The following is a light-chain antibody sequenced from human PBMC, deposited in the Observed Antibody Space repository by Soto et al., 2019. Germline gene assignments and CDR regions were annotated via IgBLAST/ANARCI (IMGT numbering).Light chain of an antibody. J-gene: IGLJ1*01. Sequence: QSALTQPASVSGSPGQPIAISCTGTISDVGGYNYVSWYQQHPGKAPKLMVYDVSNRPSGVSNRFSGSKSGNTASLTISGLQAEDEADYYCSSYTSSSTYAFGTGTKAPS. CDR2: DVS. CDR3: SSYTSSSTYA. V-gene: IGLV2-14*01. CDR1: ISDVGGYNY.